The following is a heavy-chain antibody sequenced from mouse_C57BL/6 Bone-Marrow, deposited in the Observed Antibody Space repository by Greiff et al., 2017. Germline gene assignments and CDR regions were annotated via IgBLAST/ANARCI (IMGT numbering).Heavy chain of an antibody. CDR1: GFTFSDYG. Sequence: EVQVVESGGGLVKPGGSLKLSCAASGFTFSDYGMHWVRQAPEKGLEWVAYISSCSSTIYYAHTVKGRYTISRDNAKNTPFLQVTRLSSEDTAMYYCARGGVDYWGQGTTLTVSS. V-gene: IGHV5-17*01. CDR3: ARGGVDY. CDR2: ISSCSSTI. J-gene: IGHJ2*01.